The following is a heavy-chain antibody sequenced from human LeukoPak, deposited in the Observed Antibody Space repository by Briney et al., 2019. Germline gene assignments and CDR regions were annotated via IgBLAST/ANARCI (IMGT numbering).Heavy chain of an antibody. V-gene: IGHV4-34*01. Sequence: SETLSLTCTVSGGSISSYYWSWIRQPPGKGLEWIGEINHTGSTNYNPSLKSRVTISVDTSKNQFSLKLSSVTAADTAVYYCAHEEGFNVAGVFDYWGQGTLVTVSS. D-gene: IGHD6-19*01. CDR2: INHTGST. CDR1: GGSISSYY. J-gene: IGHJ4*02. CDR3: AHEEGFNVAGVFDY.